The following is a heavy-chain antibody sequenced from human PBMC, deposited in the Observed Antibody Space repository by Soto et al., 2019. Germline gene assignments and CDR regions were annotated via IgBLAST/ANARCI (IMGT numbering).Heavy chain of an antibody. CDR1: GGTFSTYA. CDR2: IIPLFGTA. V-gene: IGHV1-69*13. D-gene: IGHD3-22*01. CDR3: ARGVNYDSSGYYYFY. Sequence: GASVKVSCKASGGTFSTYASDGVRQAPAQGLESMGGIIPLFGTAKYAQNFQGTITITADESTNTAYMELRSLRSQDTAVYYCARGVNYDSSGYYYFYWGQGTLVTVSS. J-gene: IGHJ4*02.